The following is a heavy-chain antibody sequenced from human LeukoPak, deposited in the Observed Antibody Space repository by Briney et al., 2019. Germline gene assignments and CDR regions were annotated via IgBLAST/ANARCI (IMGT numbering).Heavy chain of an antibody. CDR1: GFTFSSYS. Sequence: GGSLRLSCAASGFTFSSYSINWVRQAPGKGLEWVSSISSSSTYIYYADSVKGRFTISRDNAKNSLHLQMNSLRAEDTAVYYCARNRYGSSLDAFDIWGQGTVVTVSS. CDR3: ARNRYGSSLDAFDI. V-gene: IGHV3-21*01. J-gene: IGHJ3*02. CDR2: ISSSSTYI. D-gene: IGHD6-13*01.